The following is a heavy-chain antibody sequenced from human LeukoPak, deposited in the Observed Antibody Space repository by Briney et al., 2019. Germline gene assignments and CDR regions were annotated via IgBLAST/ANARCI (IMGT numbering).Heavy chain of an antibody. Sequence: GGSLRLSCAASGFTFSSYGMHWVRQAPGKGLEWVANMDQDGSEENYVDSVKGRFTISRDDAKNSLYLQMSSLRAEDTAVYYCARESTEERPGCWGQGTLVTVSS. V-gene: IGHV3-7*01. CDR3: ARESTEERPGC. D-gene: IGHD1-1*01. CDR1: GFTFSSYG. J-gene: IGHJ4*02. CDR2: MDQDGSEE.